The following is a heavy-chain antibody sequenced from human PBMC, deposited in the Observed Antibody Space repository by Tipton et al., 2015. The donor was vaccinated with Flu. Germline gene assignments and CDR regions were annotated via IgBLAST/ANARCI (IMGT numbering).Heavy chain of an antibody. CDR2: IYYSGST. Sequence: TLSLTCTVSGFSISSSSYYWGWIRQPPGKGLEWIVSIYYSGSTYYNPSLKSRVTISVDTSKNQFSLKLSPVTAAATAVYYCASPRGGEIPFFDYWGQGTLVTVSS. J-gene: IGHJ4*02. D-gene: IGHD4-23*01. CDR3: ASPRGGEIPFFDY. CDR1: GFSISSSSYY. V-gene: IGHV4-39*07.